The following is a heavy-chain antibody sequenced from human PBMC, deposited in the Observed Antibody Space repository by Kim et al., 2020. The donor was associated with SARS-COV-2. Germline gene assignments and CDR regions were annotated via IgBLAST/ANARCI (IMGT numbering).Heavy chain of an antibody. V-gene: IGHV1-3*01. D-gene: IGHD3-10*01. J-gene: IGHJ4*02. CDR3: ARVDYYGSGRFPFDY. Sequence: QKFQGRVTITRDTSASTAYMELSSLRSEDTAVYYCARVDYYGSGRFPFDYWGQGTLVTVSS.